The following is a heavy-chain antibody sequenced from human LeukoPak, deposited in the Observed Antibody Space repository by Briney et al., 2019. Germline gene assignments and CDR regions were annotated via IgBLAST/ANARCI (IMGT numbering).Heavy chain of an antibody. Sequence: GGSLRLSCAASGFTFSSYAMSWVRQAPGKGLEWVSAISVSGGSTYYADSVKGRFTISRDNSKNTMYLQMNSLRAEDTAVYYCAKDYEPLVGGHRWGGWFDPWGQGTLVTVSS. J-gene: IGHJ5*02. D-gene: IGHD1-26*01. CDR2: ISVSGGST. CDR3: AKDYEPLVGGHRWGGWFDP. V-gene: IGHV3-23*01. CDR1: GFTFSSYA.